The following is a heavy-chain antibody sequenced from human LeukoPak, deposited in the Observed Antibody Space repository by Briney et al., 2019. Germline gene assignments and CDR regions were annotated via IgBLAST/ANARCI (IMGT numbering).Heavy chain of an antibody. V-gene: IGHV3-11*01. CDR1: GFTFSDYY. CDR3: ARENIAARPGELDY. Sequence: NPGGSLRLSCAASGFTFSDYYMSWLRQAPGKGLEWVSYISSSGSTIYYADSVKGRFTIPRDNAKNSLYLQMNSLRAEDTAVYYCARENIAARPGELDYWGQGTLVTVSA. D-gene: IGHD6-6*01. J-gene: IGHJ4*02. CDR2: ISSSGSTI.